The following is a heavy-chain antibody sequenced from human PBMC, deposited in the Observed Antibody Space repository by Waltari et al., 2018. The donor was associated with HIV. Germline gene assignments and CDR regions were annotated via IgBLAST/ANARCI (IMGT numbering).Heavy chain of an antibody. CDR3: SRGVGSGRYYYYMGV. D-gene: IGHD3-10*01. CDR1: GDSVSSGNYF. Sequence: QVQLQESGPGLVKPSETLYLTCTVSGDSVSSGNYFWTWIRRPPGEGLERICYISYRGRTYLHPSLKSLLSISEDRPNSPFSLRLNSVTAADTSVYYCSRGVGSGRYYYYMGVWGRGSTVTVFS. V-gene: IGHV4-61*01. J-gene: IGHJ6*03. CDR2: ISYRGRT.